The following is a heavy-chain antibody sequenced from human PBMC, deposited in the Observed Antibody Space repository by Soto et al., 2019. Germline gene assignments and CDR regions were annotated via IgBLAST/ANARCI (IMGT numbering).Heavy chain of an antibody. CDR3: AKSRGATGWYEVEV. CDR1: GFTFTAYS. V-gene: IGHV3-21*01. CDR2: IASSSFDI. J-gene: IGHJ1*01. D-gene: IGHD6-19*01. Sequence: GGSLRLSCAASGFTFTAYSMNWVRQAPGKWLEWVSSIASSSFDIYYADSLKGRFTISRDNARNSLYLQMDSLRAADTAVYYCAKSRGATGWYEVEVWGEGILVIVSS.